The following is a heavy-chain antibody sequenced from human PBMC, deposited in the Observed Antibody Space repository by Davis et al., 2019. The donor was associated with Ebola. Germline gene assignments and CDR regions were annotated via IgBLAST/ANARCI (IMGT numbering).Heavy chain of an antibody. CDR3: AKDGLGATGSY. J-gene: IGHJ4*02. D-gene: IGHD1-26*01. CDR1: GFTFSSYA. V-gene: IGHV3-30-3*01. CDR2: ISYDGSNK. Sequence: GESLKISCAASGFTFSSYAMHWVRQAPGKGLEWVAVISYDGSNKYYADSVKGRFTISRDNSKNTLYLQMNSLRAEDTAVYYCAKDGLGATGSYWGQGTLVTVSS.